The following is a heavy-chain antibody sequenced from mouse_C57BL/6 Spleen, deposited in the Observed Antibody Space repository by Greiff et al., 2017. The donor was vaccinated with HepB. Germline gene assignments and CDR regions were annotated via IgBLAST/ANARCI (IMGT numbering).Heavy chain of an antibody. Sequence: QVQLQQPGAELVRPGSSVKLSCKASGYTFTSYWMDWVKQRPGQGLEWIGNIYPSDSETHYNQKFKDKATMTVDKSSSTAYMLLSSLTSEDSAVYYCARKGVYAMDYWGQGTSVTVSS. CDR1: GYTFTSYW. CDR2: IYPSDSET. J-gene: IGHJ4*01. V-gene: IGHV1-61*01. CDR3: ARKGVYAMDY.